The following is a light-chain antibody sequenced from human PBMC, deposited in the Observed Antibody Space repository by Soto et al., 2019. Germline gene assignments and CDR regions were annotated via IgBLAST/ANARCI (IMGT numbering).Light chain of an antibody. CDR3: GTWDSSLSAGV. CDR1: TSNIGKNY. CDR2: ENN. V-gene: IGLV1-51*02. J-gene: IGLJ3*02. Sequence: QSVLTQLPSVSAAPGQKVTISCSGSTSNIGKNYVSWYQQLPGTAPKLLIYENNKRPSGIPDRFSGSKSGTSATLGITGLQTGDEADYYCGTWDSSLSAGVFGGGTKLTVL.